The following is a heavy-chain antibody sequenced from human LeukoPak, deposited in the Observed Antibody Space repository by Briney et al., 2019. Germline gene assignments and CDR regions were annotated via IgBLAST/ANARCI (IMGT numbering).Heavy chain of an antibody. J-gene: IGHJ4*02. Sequence: SETLSLTCTVSGASNSSYYWSLIRQPAGKGLEWIGRIYSSGSANYNPSLKSRVSMSVDTSKHQFSLRLSSVTAADTAVYYCAKGPYCGSDCYYDYWGQGTLVTVSS. D-gene: IGHD2-21*02. CDR2: IYSSGSA. CDR3: AKGPYCGSDCYYDY. CDR1: GASNSSYY. V-gene: IGHV4-4*07.